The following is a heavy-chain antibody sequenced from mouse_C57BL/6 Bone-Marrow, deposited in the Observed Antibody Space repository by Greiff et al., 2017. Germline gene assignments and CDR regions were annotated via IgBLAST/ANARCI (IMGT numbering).Heavy chain of an antibody. CDR2: IYPGSGGT. V-gene: IGHV1-55*01. J-gene: IGHJ3*01. CDR1: GYNFTSYW. Sequence: VQLQQPGAELVKPGASVKMSCKASGYNFTSYWITWVKQRPGQGLEWIGGIYPGSGGTDYNEKFKSKATLTVDTSSSTAYMQLSSLTSEDSAVYSCARDDYDEAYWGQGTLVTVSA. D-gene: IGHD2-4*01. CDR3: ARDDYDEAY.